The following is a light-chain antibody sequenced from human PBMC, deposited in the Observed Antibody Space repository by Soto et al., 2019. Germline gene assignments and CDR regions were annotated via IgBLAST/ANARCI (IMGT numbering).Light chain of an antibody. CDR2: AAS. Sequence: DIQMTQSPSSLSSSVGDIFTITCRSSQCFTNYLAWYQQKPGKAPKLLIYAASTLQSGVPPRFSGSGSGTHFTLTISSLQPEDAATYYCQKYNTAPYTFGQGTRLEIK. CDR3: QKYNTAPYT. CDR1: QCFTNY. V-gene: IGKV1-27*01. J-gene: IGKJ5*01.